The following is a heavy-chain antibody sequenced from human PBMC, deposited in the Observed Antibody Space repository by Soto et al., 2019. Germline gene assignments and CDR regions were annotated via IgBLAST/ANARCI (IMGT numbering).Heavy chain of an antibody. CDR3: ARATGVVPPGGY. CDR2: ISYDGSNK. D-gene: IGHD3-3*01. V-gene: IGHV3-30*03. CDR1: GFTFSSYG. Sequence: QVQLVESGGGVVQPGRSLRLSCAASGFTFSSYGMHWVRQAPGKGLEWVAVISYDGSNKYYADSVKGRFTISRDNSKNTLYLQMNSLRAEDTAVYYCARATGVVPPGGYWGQGTLVTVSS. J-gene: IGHJ4*02.